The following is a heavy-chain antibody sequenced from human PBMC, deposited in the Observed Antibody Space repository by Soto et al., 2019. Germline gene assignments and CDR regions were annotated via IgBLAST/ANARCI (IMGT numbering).Heavy chain of an antibody. CDR3: ARELGISCSRVKDAFDI. J-gene: IGHJ3*02. Sequence: QVQLVQSGAEVKKPGASVKVSCKASGYTFTSYGISWVRQAPGQGLEWMGWISAYNGNTKYAQKLQGRVTMTTDTSTSTAYMELRSLRSDDTVVYYCARELGISCSRVKDAFDIWGQGTMVTVSS. CDR2: ISAYNGNT. D-gene: IGHD6-13*01. CDR1: GYTFTSYG. V-gene: IGHV1-18*01.